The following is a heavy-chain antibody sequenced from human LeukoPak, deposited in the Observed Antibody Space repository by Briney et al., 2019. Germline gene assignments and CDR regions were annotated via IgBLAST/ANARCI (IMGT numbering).Heavy chain of an antibody. Sequence: SQTLSLTCTVSGGSISSSSYYWGWIRQPPGKGLEWIGSIYYSGSTYYNPSLKSRVTISVDTSKNQFSLKLSSVTAADTAVYYCASPVKGEGYFDYWGQGTLVTVSS. V-gene: IGHV4-39*07. D-gene: IGHD2-21*01. CDR1: GGSISSSSYY. J-gene: IGHJ4*02. CDR3: ASPVKGEGYFDY. CDR2: IYYSGST.